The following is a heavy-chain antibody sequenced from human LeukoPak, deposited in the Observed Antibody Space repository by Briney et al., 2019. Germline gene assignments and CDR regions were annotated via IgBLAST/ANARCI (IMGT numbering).Heavy chain of an antibody. CDR3: WGYLDGYNERGFDY. V-gene: IGHV5-51*01. D-gene: IGHD5-24*01. CDR2: IYPGDSDT. Sequence: GESLKISCKCLGNSSPSNWRGWVRQMPGKGLEWMGIIYPGDSDTRYSPSFQGQVTISADKSISTAYLQWSSLKASDTAMYYCWGYLDGYNERGFDYWGQGTLVTVSS. CDR1: GNSSPSNW. J-gene: IGHJ4*02.